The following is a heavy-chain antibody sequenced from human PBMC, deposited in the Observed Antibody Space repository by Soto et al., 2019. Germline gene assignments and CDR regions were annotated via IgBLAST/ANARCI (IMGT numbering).Heavy chain of an antibody. Sequence: EVQLVESGGGLVQPGGSLRLSCAASGFTFSSYSMNWVRQAPGKGLEWVSYISSSSSTIYYADSVKGRFTISRDNDKNLLYMQMNSLRAEDTAVYYCAREDSGYVRGYYCYGMDVWGQWTTVTVSS. CDR1: GFTFSSYS. J-gene: IGHJ6*02. CDR3: AREDSGYVRGYYCYGMDV. D-gene: IGHD5-12*01. CDR2: ISSSSSTI. V-gene: IGHV3-48*01.